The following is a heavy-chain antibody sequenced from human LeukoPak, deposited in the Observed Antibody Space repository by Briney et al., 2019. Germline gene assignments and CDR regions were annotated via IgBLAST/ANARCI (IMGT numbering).Heavy chain of an antibody. D-gene: IGHD6-6*01. CDR3: ARNQKGVAARLQGAFDI. J-gene: IGHJ3*02. V-gene: IGHV3-23*01. Sequence: GGSLRLSCAASGFTFSSYAMSWVRQAPGKGLEWVSAISGSGGSTYYADSVKGRFTISRDNSKNTLYLQMNSLRAEDTAVYYCARNQKGVAARLQGAFDIWGQGTMVTVSS. CDR2: ISGSGGST. CDR1: GFTFSSYA.